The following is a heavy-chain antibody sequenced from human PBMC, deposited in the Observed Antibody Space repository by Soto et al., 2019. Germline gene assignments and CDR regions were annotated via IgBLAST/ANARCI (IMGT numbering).Heavy chain of an antibody. J-gene: IGHJ5*02. CDR3: ARCTDTKVKDIVVVVAAHGHWFDP. D-gene: IGHD2-15*01. V-gene: IGHV4-34*01. Sequence: PSETLSLTCAVYGGSFSGYYWSWIRQPPGKGLEWIGEINHSGSTNYNPSLKSRVTISVDTSKNQFSLKLSSVTAADTAVYYCARCTDTKVKDIVVVVAAHGHWFDPWGQGTLVTVSS. CDR1: GGSFSGYY. CDR2: INHSGST.